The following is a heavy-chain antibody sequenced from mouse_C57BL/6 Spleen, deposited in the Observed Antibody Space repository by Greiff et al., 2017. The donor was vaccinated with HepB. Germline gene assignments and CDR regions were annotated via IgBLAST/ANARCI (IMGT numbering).Heavy chain of an antibody. D-gene: IGHD1-1*01. CDR1: GYTFTSYW. J-gene: IGHJ2*01. Sequence: VQLQQPGAELVKPGASVKMSCKASGYTFTSYWITWVKQRPGQGLEWIGDIYPGSGSTNYNEKFKSKATLTVDTSSSAAYMQLSSLTSEDSAVYYCARWYYGTPYYFDDWGQGTTLTVSS. CDR3: ARWYYGTPYYFDD. V-gene: IGHV1-55*01. CDR2: IYPGSGST.